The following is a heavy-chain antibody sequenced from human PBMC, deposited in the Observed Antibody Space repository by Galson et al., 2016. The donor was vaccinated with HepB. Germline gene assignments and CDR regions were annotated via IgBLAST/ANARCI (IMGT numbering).Heavy chain of an antibody. Sequence: SETLSLTCSDGSISSSDLSWGWIRQPPGKGLEWIGTVYRGRTYYDPSLEGRVTIFVDMSTDLLSLKVTSLTAADTAVYYCARAGLLTKASFDYWGQGARVAVSS. CDR2: VYRGRT. CDR1: DGSISSSDLS. V-gene: IGHV4-39*01. CDR3: ARAGLLTKASFDY. J-gene: IGHJ4*02. D-gene: IGHD4-11*01.